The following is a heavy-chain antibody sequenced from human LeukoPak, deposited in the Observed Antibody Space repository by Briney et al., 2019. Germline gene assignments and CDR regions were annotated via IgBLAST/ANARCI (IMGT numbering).Heavy chain of an antibody. Sequence: GGSLRLSCAASGFTFSSYGMHWVRQAPGKGLEWVAVIWYDGSNKYYADSVKGRFTISRDNSKNTLYLQMNSLRAEDTAVYYCARGGRGHDFSPNYYYGMDVWGQGTTVTVSS. CDR3: ARGGRGHDFSPNYYYGMDV. V-gene: IGHV3-33*01. CDR1: GFTFSSYG. D-gene: IGHD5-12*01. CDR2: IWYDGSNK. J-gene: IGHJ6*02.